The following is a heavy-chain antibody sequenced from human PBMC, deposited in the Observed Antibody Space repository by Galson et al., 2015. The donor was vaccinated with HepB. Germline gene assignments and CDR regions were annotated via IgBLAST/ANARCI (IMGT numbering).Heavy chain of an antibody. V-gene: IGHV4-30-2*01. CDR3: AREGAYGGYFDY. J-gene: IGHJ4*02. CDR1: GGSISSGGYS. Sequence: LSLTCAVSGGSISSGGYSWSWIRQPPGKGLEWIGYIYHSGSTYYNPSLKSRVTISVDRSKNQFSLKLSPVTAADTAVYYCAREGAYGGYFDYWGQGTLVTVSS. CDR2: IYHSGST. D-gene: IGHD4-23*01.